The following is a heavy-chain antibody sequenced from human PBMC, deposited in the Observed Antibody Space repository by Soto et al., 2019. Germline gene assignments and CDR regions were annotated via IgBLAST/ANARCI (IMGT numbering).Heavy chain of an antibody. J-gene: IGHJ3*02. CDR1: GNSFTSYW. CDR3: AMRAAAGFLRAFDI. CDR2: IDPSDSYT. V-gene: IGHV5-10-1*01. Sequence: GESLTNSGTCYGNSFTSYWISWVRQMPGKGLEWMGRIDPSDSYTNYSPSFQGHVTISADKSISTAYLQWSSLKASDTAMYYCAMRAAAGFLRAFDIWGQGTMVTVSS. D-gene: IGHD6-13*01.